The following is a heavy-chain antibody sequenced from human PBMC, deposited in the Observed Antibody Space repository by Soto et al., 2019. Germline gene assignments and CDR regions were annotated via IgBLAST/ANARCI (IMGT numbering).Heavy chain of an antibody. D-gene: IGHD2-15*01. J-gene: IGHJ6*02. CDR2: IYYSGST. Sequence: SETLSLTCTVSGGSISSGGYYWSWIRQHPGKGLEWIGYIYYSGSTYYNPSLKSRVTISVNTSKNQFSLKLSSVTAADTAVYYCAREGINYFYYCGMDVWGQGTTVTVS. CDR3: AREGINYFYYCGMDV. CDR1: GGSISSGGYY. V-gene: IGHV4-31*03.